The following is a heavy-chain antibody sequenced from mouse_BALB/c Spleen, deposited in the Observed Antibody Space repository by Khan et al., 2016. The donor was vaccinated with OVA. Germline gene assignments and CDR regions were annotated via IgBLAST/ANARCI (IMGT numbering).Heavy chain of an antibody. V-gene: IGHV1S81*02. J-gene: IGHJ2*01. CDR1: GYTFTSYW. D-gene: IGHD1-1*01. Sequence: VELKQSGAELVKAGASVTMSCKASGYTFTSYWMHWVKQRLGQGLVWFAETNPTNGRTYYNEKFKSKATLTVDKSSSPAYMLLSGPTFEDSAVYDCARIKKIVATYFDYWGQGTTLTVSS. CDR3: ARIKKIVATYFDY. CDR2: TNPTNGRT.